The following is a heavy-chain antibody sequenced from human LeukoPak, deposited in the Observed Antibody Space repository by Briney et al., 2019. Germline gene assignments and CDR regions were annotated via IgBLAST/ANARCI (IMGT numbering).Heavy chain of an antibody. CDR3: AREIGSAARGR. CDR1: GFTFDSYW. D-gene: IGHD6-13*01. J-gene: IGHJ4*02. CDR2: IKEDGSEK. Sequence: PGGSLRLPCATSGFTFDSYWMSWVRQAPGKGLEWVANIKEDGSEKYYVDSVKGRFTISRDNAKNSVYLQMNSLRAEDTAVYFCAREIGSAARGRWGQGTLVTVSS. V-gene: IGHV3-7*05.